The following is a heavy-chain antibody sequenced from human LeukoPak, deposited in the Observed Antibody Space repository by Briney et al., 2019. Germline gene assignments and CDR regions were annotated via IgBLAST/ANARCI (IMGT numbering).Heavy chain of an antibody. Sequence: SVKVSCKASGGTFSSYAISWVRQAPGQGLEWMGRIIPIFGIANYAQKFQGRVTITADKSTSTAYMELSSLRSEDTAVYYCAQGSLRFLNGMDVWGQGTTVTVSS. D-gene: IGHD3-3*01. CDR3: AQGSLRFLNGMDV. V-gene: IGHV1-69*04. J-gene: IGHJ6*02. CDR1: GGTFSSYA. CDR2: IIPIFGIA.